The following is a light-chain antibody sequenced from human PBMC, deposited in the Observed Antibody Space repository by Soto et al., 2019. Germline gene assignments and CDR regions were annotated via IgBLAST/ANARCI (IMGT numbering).Light chain of an antibody. J-gene: IGLJ1*01. V-gene: IGLV2-14*01. Sequence: QSFLSQPVSVSGSPGQSITISCAGTNTDVGAYNYVSWYQQHPGKAPKLMIYEVSNRPSGFSDRFSGSKSGNTASLTISGLQAEDEADYYCSSYTDSGTLVFGAGTRSPS. CDR1: NTDVGAYNY. CDR3: SSYTDSGTLV. CDR2: EVS.